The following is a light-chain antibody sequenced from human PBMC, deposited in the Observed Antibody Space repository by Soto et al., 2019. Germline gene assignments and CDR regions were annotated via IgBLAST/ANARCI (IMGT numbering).Light chain of an antibody. CDR1: SSDGGGYNY. V-gene: IGLV2-14*01. CDR3: NSYTSSSTDVTDVV. CDR2: EVS. Sequence: QSALTQPASVSGSPGQSITISCTGTSSDGGGYNYVSWYQQHPGKAPKLMIYEVSNRPSGVSNRFSGSKSGNTASLTISGLQPEDEADYYCNSYTSSSTDVTDVVFGGGTKLTVL. J-gene: IGLJ2*01.